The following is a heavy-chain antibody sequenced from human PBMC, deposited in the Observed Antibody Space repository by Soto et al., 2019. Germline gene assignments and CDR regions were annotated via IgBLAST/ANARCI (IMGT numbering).Heavy chain of an antibody. V-gene: IGHV4-30-2*01. Sequence: SETLSLTCAVSGGSIGSGCYSWSWIRQPPGKGLEWIGYIYHSGSTYYNPSLKSRVTISVDRSKNQFSLKLSPATAADTAVYYCARGPPFGRRGQGTLVTVSS. J-gene: IGHJ4*02. CDR2: IYHSGST. CDR3: ARGPPFGR. CDR1: GGSIGSGCYS. D-gene: IGHD3-3*01.